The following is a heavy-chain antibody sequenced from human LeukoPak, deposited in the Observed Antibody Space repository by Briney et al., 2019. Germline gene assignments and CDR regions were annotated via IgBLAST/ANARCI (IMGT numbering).Heavy chain of an antibody. CDR1: GLNFDDYA. CDR3: AKGAAQAHNWFDP. D-gene: IGHD2-15*01. V-gene: IGHV3-9*01. J-gene: IGHJ5*02. Sequence: GRSLRLSCAAAGLNFDDYAMHWVRQAPGKGLEWVSGISWNSGNIGYADSVKGRFTISRDNAKNSLYLQMNSLRPEDTALYYCAKGAAQAHNWFDPWGQGTLVIVSS. CDR2: ISWNSGNI.